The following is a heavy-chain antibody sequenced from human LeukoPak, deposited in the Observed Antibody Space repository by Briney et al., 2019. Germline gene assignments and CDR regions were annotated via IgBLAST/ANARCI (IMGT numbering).Heavy chain of an antibody. CDR1: GFTLSSYG. D-gene: IGHD2/OR15-2a*01. V-gene: IGHV3-33*01. CDR2: IWYDGSNK. Sequence: PGRSLRLSCAASGFTLSSYGMHWVRQAPGKGLEWVAVIWYDGSNKYYADSVKGRFTISRDNSKNTLYLQMNSLRAEDTAVYYCARDLSHAYYGMDVWGQGTTVTVSS. CDR3: ARDLSHAYYGMDV. J-gene: IGHJ6*02.